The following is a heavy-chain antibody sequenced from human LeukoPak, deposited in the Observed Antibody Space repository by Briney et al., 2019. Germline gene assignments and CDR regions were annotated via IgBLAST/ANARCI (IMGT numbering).Heavy chain of an antibody. J-gene: IGHJ4*02. Sequence: GGSLRLSCAASGFTFSCYEMNWVRQAPGKGLEWVSYVSSSGSTIYYADSLKGRFTISRDNAKNSLYLQMNSLRAEDTAVYYCASQYSSGWPPDYWGQGTLVTVSS. D-gene: IGHD6-19*01. CDR1: GFTFSCYE. CDR3: ASQYSSGWPPDY. V-gene: IGHV3-48*03. CDR2: VSSSGSTI.